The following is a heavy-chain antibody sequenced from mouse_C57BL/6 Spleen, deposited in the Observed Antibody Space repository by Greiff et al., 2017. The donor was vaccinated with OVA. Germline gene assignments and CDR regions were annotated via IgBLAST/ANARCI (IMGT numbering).Heavy chain of an antibody. V-gene: IGHV1-52*01. D-gene: IGHD2-4*01. Sequence: QVQLQQPGAELVRPGSSVKLSCKASGYTFTSYWMHWVKQRPIQGLEWIGNIDPSDSETHYNQKFKDKATLTVDKSSSTAYMQLSSLTSEDSAVYYCARDGGLRGYFDYWGQGTTLTVSS. J-gene: IGHJ2*01. CDR2: IDPSDSET. CDR3: ARDGGLRGYFDY. CDR1: GYTFTSYW.